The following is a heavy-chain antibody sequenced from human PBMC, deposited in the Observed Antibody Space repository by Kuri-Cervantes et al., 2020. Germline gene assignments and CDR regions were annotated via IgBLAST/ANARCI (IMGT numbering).Heavy chain of an antibody. D-gene: IGHD7-27*01. Sequence: SETLSLTCAVYGGSFSGYYWSWIRQPPGKGLEWIGEINHSGSTNYNPSLKSRVTISVDTSKNQFSLKLSFVTAADTAVYYCARLLRDWGILWGQGTLVTVSS. CDR2: INHSGST. V-gene: IGHV4-34*01. J-gene: IGHJ4*02. CDR3: ARLLRDWGIL. CDR1: GGSFSGYY.